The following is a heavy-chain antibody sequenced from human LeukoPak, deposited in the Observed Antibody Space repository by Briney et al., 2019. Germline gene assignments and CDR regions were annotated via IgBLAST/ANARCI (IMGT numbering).Heavy chain of an antibody. CDR3: ARDSLRTALYYMDV. CDR2: ISGSGGST. Sequence: GGSLRLSCAASGFTFSSYGMSWVRQAPGKGLEWVSAISGSGGSTYYADSVKGRFTISRDNSKNSLYLQMNSLRAADTAVYYCARDSLRTALYYMDVWGKGTTVTVSS. CDR1: GFTFSSYG. J-gene: IGHJ6*03. V-gene: IGHV3-23*01.